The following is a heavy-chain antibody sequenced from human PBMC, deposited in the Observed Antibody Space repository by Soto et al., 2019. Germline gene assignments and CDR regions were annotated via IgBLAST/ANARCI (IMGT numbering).Heavy chain of an antibody. Sequence: QVQLVESGGGVVQPGRSLRLSCAASGFTFSSYAMHWVRQAPGKALEWVAVISYDGSNKYYADSVKGRFTISRDNSKNTLYLQRNSLRAEDTAVYYCARDHCGGDCYPAGLFGYWGQGTLVTVSS. V-gene: IGHV3-30-3*01. D-gene: IGHD2-21*02. CDR1: GFTFSSYA. CDR3: ARDHCGGDCYPAGLFGY. J-gene: IGHJ4*02. CDR2: ISYDGSNK.